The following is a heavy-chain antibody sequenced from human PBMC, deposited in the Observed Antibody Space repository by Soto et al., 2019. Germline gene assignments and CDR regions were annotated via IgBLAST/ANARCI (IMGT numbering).Heavy chain of an antibody. V-gene: IGHV3-23*01. CDR2: ISGSGGST. J-gene: IGHJ4*02. Sequence: RGSLRLSCAASGFTFSSYAMSWVRQALGKGLEWVSAISGSGGSTYYADSVKGRFTISRDNSKNTLYLQMNRLRAEDTAVYYCEKGQWDDGWSGLIDYWGQETMVTDSS. D-gene: IGHD3-3*01. CDR3: EKGQWDDGWSGLIDY. CDR1: GFTFSSYA.